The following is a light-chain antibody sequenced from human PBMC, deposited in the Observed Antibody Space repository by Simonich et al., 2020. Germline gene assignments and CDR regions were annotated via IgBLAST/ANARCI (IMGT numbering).Light chain of an antibody. Sequence: QSALTQPSSVSGSPGQSSTISCTGTSSDVGSYNLVSWDQQHPGKAPKLMIYEGSKRPSGVSKRFSGSKSGNTASLTISGLQAEDEADYYCSSYTSSSTWVFGGGTKLTVL. J-gene: IGLJ3*02. CDR1: SSDVGSYNL. CDR2: EGS. CDR3: SSYTSSSTWV. V-gene: IGLV2-14*02.